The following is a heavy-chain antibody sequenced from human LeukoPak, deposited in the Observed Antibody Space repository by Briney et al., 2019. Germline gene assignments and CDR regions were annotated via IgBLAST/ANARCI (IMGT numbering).Heavy chain of an antibody. D-gene: IGHD2-2*01. J-gene: IGHJ4*02. V-gene: IGHV3-30*18. CDR2: ISYDGSNK. CDR1: GFTFSSYG. Sequence: PGGSLRLSCAASGFTFSSYGMHWVRQAPGKGLEWVAVISYDGSNKYYADSVKGRFTISRDNSKNTLYLQMNSLRAEDTAVYYCAKPMPDAPTNPSFDYWGQGTLVTVSS. CDR3: AKPMPDAPTNPSFDY.